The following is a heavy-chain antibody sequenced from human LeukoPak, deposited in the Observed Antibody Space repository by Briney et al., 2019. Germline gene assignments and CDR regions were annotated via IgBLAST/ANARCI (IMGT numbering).Heavy chain of an antibody. CDR2: IKSKAAGGTT. Sequence: GVSLRLSCAASGFAFRDAWMTWVRHAPGKGLEWVGRIKSKAAGGTTDYAAPVNGRFTISRDDSRNTLYLQMNSLRTEDTAVYYCTWNYYDTLDYWGPGTLVTVSS. J-gene: IGHJ4*02. V-gene: IGHV3-15*01. CDR1: GFAFRDAW. CDR3: TWNYYDTLDY. D-gene: IGHD3-22*01.